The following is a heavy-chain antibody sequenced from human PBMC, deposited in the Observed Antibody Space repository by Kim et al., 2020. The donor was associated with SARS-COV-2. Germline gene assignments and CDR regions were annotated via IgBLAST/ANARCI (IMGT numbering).Heavy chain of an antibody. D-gene: IGHD2-2*02. CDR2: IYYSGST. CDR3: ARHVGYCSSTSCYTYFDY. V-gene: IGHV4-39*01. Sequence: SETLSLTCTVSGGSISSSSYYWGWIRQPPGKGLEWIGSIYYSGSTYYNPSLKSRVTISVDTSKNQFSLKLSSVTAADTAVYYCARHVGYCSSTSCYTYFDYWGQGTLVTVSS. J-gene: IGHJ4*02. CDR1: GGSISSSSYY.